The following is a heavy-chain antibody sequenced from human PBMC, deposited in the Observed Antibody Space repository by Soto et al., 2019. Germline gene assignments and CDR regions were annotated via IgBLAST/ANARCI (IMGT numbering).Heavy chain of an antibody. Sequence: EVQLLESGGGLVQPGGSLRLSCAASGFTFSSYAMSWVRQAPGKGLEWVSAISGSGGSTYYADSVKGRFTISRDNSKNTRYLQMNSLRAEDTAVYYCAKSRAGYYDSSGYPFPFDYWGQGTLVTVSS. CDR2: ISGSGGST. J-gene: IGHJ4*02. D-gene: IGHD3-22*01. CDR3: AKSRAGYYDSSGYPFPFDY. CDR1: GFTFSSYA. V-gene: IGHV3-23*01.